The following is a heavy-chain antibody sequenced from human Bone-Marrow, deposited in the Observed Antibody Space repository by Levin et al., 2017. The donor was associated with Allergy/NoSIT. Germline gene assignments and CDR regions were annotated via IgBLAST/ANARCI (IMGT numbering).Heavy chain of an antibody. CDR3: ARGGPAVDIVATISKGLDY. D-gene: IGHD5-12*01. CDR2: INHSGST. Sequence: SQTLSLTCAVYGGSFSGYYWSWIRQPPGKGLEWIGEINHSGSTNYNPSLKSRVTISVDTSKNQFSLKLSSVTAADTAVYYCARGGPAVDIVATISKGLDYWGQGTLVTVSS. V-gene: IGHV4-34*01. J-gene: IGHJ4*02. CDR1: GGSFSGYY.